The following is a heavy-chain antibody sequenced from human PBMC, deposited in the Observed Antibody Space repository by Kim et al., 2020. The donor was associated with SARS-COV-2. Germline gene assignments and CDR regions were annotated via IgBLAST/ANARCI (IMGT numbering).Heavy chain of an antibody. CDR2: IIPIFGTA. CDR3: ARDPPEFDYGVGENAFDI. CDR1: GGTFSSYA. Sequence: SVKVSCKASGGTFSSYAISWVRQAPGQGLEWMGGIIPIFGTANYAQKFQGRVTITADESTSTAYMELSSLRSEDTAVYYCARDPPEFDYGVGENAFDIWGQGTMVTVSS. V-gene: IGHV1-69*13. D-gene: IGHD4-17*01. J-gene: IGHJ3*02.